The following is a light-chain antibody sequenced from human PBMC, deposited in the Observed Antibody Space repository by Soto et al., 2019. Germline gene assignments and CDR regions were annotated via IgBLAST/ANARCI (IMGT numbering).Light chain of an antibody. CDR2: EVN. CDR3: QSYDSGLIGLV. CDR1: SNDVGGYNY. J-gene: IGLJ1*01. V-gene: IGLV2-8*01. Sequence: QSALTQPPSASGSPGQSVTISCTGSSNDVGGYNYVSWYQQHPGKAPKLMIYEVNKRPSGVPDRFSGSKSGNTASLTVSGLQADDEADYYCQSYDSGLIGLVFGTGTKVTVL.